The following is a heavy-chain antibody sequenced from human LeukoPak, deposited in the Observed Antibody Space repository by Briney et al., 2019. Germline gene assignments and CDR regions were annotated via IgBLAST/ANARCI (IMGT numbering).Heavy chain of an antibody. CDR3: ARRSIATITLDY. CDR1: GYTFTSYD. V-gene: IGHV1-8*03. CDR2: MNPNSGNT. D-gene: IGHD5-24*01. Sequence: ALVKVSCKASGYTFTSYDINWVRQATGQGLEWMGWMNPNSGNTGYAQKFQGRVTITRNTSISTAYMELSSLRSEDTAVYYCARRSIATITLDYWGQGTLVTVSS. J-gene: IGHJ4*02.